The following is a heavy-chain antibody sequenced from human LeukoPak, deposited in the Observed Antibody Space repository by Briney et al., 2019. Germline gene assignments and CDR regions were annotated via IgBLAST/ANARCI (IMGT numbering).Heavy chain of an antibody. Sequence: GGSLRLSCAASGCTFSDYYMTWVGQAPGKGLEGLSYISGSGSYTNYADSVKGRFTNSREKAKNSVYVQMKSLRGEDTGGYYCARAGPFEIWGHGTIVSVSS. CDR2: ISGSGSYT. J-gene: IGHJ3*02. CDR3: ARAGPFEI. CDR1: GCTFSDYY. V-gene: IGHV3-11*06.